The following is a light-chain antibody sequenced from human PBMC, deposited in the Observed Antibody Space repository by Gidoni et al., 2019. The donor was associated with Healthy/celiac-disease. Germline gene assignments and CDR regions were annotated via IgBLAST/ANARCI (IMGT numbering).Light chain of an antibody. V-gene: IGKV4-1*01. CDR2: WAS. CDR3: QQYYSTPRFT. Sequence: DIVMTQSPDSLAVSLGERATINCKSSQSVLYSSTNKNYLAWYQQKPGQPPKLLIYWASTRKSGVPDRFSGSGSGTDFTLTISSLQAEDVAVYYCQQYYSTPRFTFGPXTKVDIK. J-gene: IGKJ3*01. CDR1: QSVLYSSTNKNY.